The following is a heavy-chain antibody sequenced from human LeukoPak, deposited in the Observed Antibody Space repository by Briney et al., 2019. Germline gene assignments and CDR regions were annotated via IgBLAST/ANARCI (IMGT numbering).Heavy chain of an antibody. V-gene: IGHV3-33*06. CDR1: KFTFSHYG. Sequence: GKSLRLSCAASKFTFSHYGMHWVRQAPGKGLEWVAVIWNDGSNKYYADSVKGRFTVSRDNSRNTLYLQMNSLRAEDTGVYYCAKDAQRGFDYSNSLEYWGPGTLVTLSS. CDR2: IWNDGSNK. J-gene: IGHJ4*02. CDR3: AKDAQRGFDYSNSLEY. D-gene: IGHD4-11*01.